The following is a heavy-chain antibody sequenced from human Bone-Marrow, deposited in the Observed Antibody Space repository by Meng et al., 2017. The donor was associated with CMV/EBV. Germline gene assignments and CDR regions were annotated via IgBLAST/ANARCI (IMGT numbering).Heavy chain of an antibody. V-gene: IGHV1-2*02. D-gene: IGHD4-11*01. CDR2: INPNTGGT. CDR3: VRNPQGLQWNRGGMEV. CDR1: GYTFTDFY. J-gene: IGHJ6*02. Sequence: ASVKVSCKASGYTFTDFYIHWVRQAPGQGLEWMGWINPNTGGTNDAKKFQGRVTVNRDTTINTAYIQLTRLRSDDSDVLYCVRNPQGLQWNRGGMEVWGQGTTVTVSS.